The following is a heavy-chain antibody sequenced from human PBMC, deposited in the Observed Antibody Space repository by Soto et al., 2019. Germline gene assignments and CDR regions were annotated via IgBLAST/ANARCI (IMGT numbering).Heavy chain of an antibody. CDR3: AREGVAAPYSYYGMHX. J-gene: IGHJ6*02. Sequence: SDTLSLTFTVSGDSIRSCYWSWIRQPPGKGLEWIVYIAYTGSTHYNPPLKSLVTISADTSKNQFSLKLSSVTTADTALYYCAREGVAAPYSYYGMHXLGQASTVTVS. D-gene: IGHD2-15*01. CDR1: GDSIRSCY. CDR2: IAYTGST. V-gene: IGHV4-59*01.